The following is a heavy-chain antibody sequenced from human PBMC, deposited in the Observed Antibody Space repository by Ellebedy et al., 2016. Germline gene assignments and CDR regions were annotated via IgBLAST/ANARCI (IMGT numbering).Heavy chain of an antibody. V-gene: IGHV4-39*07. J-gene: IGHJ3*02. Sequence: GSLRLXXTVSGGSISSSSYYWGWIRQPPGKGLEWIGSIYYSGSTYYNPSLKSRVTISVDTSKNQFSLKLSSVTAADTAVYYCARETMIVVSDAFDIWGQGTMVTVSS. CDR2: IYYSGST. CDR1: GGSISSSSYY. CDR3: ARETMIVVSDAFDI. D-gene: IGHD3-22*01.